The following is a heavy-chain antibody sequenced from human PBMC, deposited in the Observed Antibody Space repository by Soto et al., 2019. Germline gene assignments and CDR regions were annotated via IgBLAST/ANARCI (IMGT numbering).Heavy chain of an antibody. CDR3: ARDFWSGHWFDP. J-gene: IGHJ5*02. Sequence: SETLSLTCTVSGGSISSYSWSWIRQPPGKGLEWIGYIYYSGSTNYNPSLKSRVTISVDTSKNQFALRLSSVTAADTAVYYCARDFWSGHWFDPWGQGTLVTVSS. CDR1: GGSISSYS. V-gene: IGHV4-59*01. CDR2: IYYSGST. D-gene: IGHD3-3*01.